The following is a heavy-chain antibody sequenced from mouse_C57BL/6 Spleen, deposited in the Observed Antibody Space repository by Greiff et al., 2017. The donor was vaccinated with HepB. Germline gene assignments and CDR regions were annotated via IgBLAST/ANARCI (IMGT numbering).Heavy chain of an antibody. CDR3: ARGKIYDGYFGAFAY. J-gene: IGHJ3*01. CDR1: GYAFSSSW. Sequence: VQLQQSGPELVKPGASVKISCKASGYAFSSSWMNWVKQRPGKGLEWIGRIYPGDGDTNYNGKFKGKATLTADKSSSTAYMQLSSLTSEDSAVYFCARGKIYDGYFGAFAYWGQGTLVTVSA. CDR2: IYPGDGDT. V-gene: IGHV1-82*01. D-gene: IGHD2-3*01.